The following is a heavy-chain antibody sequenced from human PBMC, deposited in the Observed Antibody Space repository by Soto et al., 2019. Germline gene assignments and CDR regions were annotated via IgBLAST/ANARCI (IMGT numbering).Heavy chain of an antibody. CDR3: ARGQPLIIAAAGTQGGWFDP. Sequence: SETLSLTCTVSGGSISNYYWSWIRQPPGKGLEWIGYMYYSGSTNYNPSLKSRVTISVDTSKNQFSLKLSSVTAADTAVYYCARGQPLIIAAAGTQGGWFDPWGQGTLVTVSS. J-gene: IGHJ5*02. CDR2: MYYSGST. CDR1: GGSISNYY. V-gene: IGHV4-59*01. D-gene: IGHD6-13*01.